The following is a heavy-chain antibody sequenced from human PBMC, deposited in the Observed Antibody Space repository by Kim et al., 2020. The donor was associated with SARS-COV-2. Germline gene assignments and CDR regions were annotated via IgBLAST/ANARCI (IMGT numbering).Heavy chain of an antibody. CDR3: ARSILRGYNYGAVDN. Sequence: PSPTSRVTISVDTSKNQCSLRLSSVTAADSAVYYCARSILRGYNYGAVDNWGQGTLVTVSS. J-gene: IGHJ4*02. D-gene: IGHD5-18*01. V-gene: IGHV4-59*01.